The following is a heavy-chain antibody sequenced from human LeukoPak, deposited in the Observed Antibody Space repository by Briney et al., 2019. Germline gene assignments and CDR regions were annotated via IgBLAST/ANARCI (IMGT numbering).Heavy chain of an antibody. CDR1: GFTFSTYS. Sequence: GGSLRLSCAASGFTFSTYSMNWVCQAPGKGLEWVSYISSSGSLIHDSDSVKGRFTISRDNAKNSLYLQMNSLRAEDTAVYYCAELGITMIGGVWGKGTTVTISS. D-gene: IGHD3-10*02. CDR2: ISSSGSLI. CDR3: AELGITMIGGV. V-gene: IGHV3-48*01. J-gene: IGHJ6*04.